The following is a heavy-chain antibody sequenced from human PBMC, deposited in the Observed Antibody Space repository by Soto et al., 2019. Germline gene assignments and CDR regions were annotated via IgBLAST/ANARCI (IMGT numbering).Heavy chain of an antibody. CDR1: GGSFSGYY. D-gene: IGHD5-18*01. J-gene: IGHJ4*02. CDR2: INHSGST. V-gene: IGHV4-34*01. Sequence: PWETLSLTCAVYGGSFSGYYWSWIRQPPGKGLEWIGEINHSGSTNYNPSLKSRVTISVDTSKNQFSLKLSSVTAADTAVYYCESSAAYSYGMRWGQGTLVTVSS. CDR3: ESSAAYSYGMR.